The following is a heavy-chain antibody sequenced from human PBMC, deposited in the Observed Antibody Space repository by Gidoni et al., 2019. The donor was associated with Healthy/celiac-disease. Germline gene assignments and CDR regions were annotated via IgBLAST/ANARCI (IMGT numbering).Heavy chain of an antibody. CDR2: INHSGST. V-gene: IGHV4-34*01. J-gene: IGHJ5*02. CDR1: GGSFSGYY. Sequence: QVQLQQWGAGLLKPSETLSLTCAVYGGSFSGYYWSWIRQPPGKGLEWIGEINHSGSTNYNPSLKSRVTISVDTSKNQFSLKLSSVTAADTAVYYCARGHDRTRDNWNIVGWFDPWGQGTLVTVSS. CDR3: ARGHDRTRDNWNIVGWFDP. D-gene: IGHD1-20*01.